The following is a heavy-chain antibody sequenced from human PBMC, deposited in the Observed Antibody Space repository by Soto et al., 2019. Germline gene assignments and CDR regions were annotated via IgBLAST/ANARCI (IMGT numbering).Heavy chain of an antibody. D-gene: IGHD2-2*02. J-gene: IGHJ6*02. CDR2: INSSSSYI. CDR1: GFTFSNHI. CDR3: ARGGEGHCSSTTGYSGTPGSPLDV. V-gene: IGHV3-21*01. Sequence: LRLSCAASGFTFSNHIMNWVRQAPGKALEWVSSINSSSSYIYYADSVKGRFTISRDNAKNSLYLQMNSLRAEDTALYYCARGGEGHCSSTTGYSGTPGSPLDVWGRGTTVTV.